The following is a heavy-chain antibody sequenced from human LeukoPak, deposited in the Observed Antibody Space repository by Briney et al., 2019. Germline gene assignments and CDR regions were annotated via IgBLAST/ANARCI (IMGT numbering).Heavy chain of an antibody. Sequence: PSETLSLTCTVSGGSISTYYWSWIRQSPGKGLEWIAYIDYRGSTTYNPSLRSRVTISVDTSRNQFSLKLSSVTAADTAVYYCARHYGPWGQGTLVTVSS. CDR2: IDYRGST. CDR1: GGSISTYY. CDR3: ARHYGP. D-gene: IGHD3-16*01. V-gene: IGHV4-59*01. J-gene: IGHJ5*02.